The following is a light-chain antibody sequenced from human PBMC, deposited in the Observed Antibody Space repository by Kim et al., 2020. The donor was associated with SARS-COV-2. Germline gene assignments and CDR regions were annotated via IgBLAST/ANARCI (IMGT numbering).Light chain of an antibody. J-gene: IGKJ1*01. Sequence: DIQMTQSPSSLSVSVGDRVTITCRASQGITNSLAWYQQKSGKVPQLLIYAASALQSGVPSRFSGSGSGTDFTLTISSLQPEDVATYYCQKYNSAPWTFGQGTKVDIK. CDR3: QKYNSAPWT. CDR1: QGITNS. CDR2: AAS. V-gene: IGKV1-27*01.